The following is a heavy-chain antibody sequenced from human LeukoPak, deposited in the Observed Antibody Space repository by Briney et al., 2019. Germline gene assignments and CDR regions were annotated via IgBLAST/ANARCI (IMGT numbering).Heavy chain of an antibody. CDR1: GYTFTDYY. J-gene: IGHJ4*02. CDR3: ARGNLWVGAMDFDY. Sequence: VASVKVSCKVSGYTFTDYYMHWVQQAPGKGLEWMGLVDPEDGETIYAEKFQGRVTITADTSTDTAYMELSSLRSEDTAVYYCARGNLWVGAMDFDYWGQGTLVTVSS. D-gene: IGHD1-26*01. CDR2: VDPEDGET. V-gene: IGHV1-69-2*01.